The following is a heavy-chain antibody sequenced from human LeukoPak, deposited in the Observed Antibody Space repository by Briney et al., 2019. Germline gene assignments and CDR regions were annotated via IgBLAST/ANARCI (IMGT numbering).Heavy chain of an antibody. CDR1: GFTFSNYG. CDR2: ISYDRSNK. D-gene: IGHD5-18*01. J-gene: IGHJ6*02. CDR3: AKDLDTAMVTAYYYGMDV. Sequence: GGSLRLSCAASGFTFSNYGMHWVRQAPGKGLERVAVISYDRSNKDCADSVKGRFTVSRDNSKNTLYLQMNSLRTEDMAVYYCAKDLDTAMVTAYYYGMDVWGQGTTVTVSS. V-gene: IGHV3-30*18.